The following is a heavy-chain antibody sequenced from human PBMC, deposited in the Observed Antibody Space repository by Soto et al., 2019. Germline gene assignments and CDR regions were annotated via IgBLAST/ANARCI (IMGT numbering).Heavy chain of an antibody. CDR2: ISSSGSTI. V-gene: IGHV3-11*01. J-gene: IGHJ4*02. D-gene: IGHD3-3*01. Sequence: GGSLRLSCAASGFTFSDYYMSWIRQAPGKGLEWVSYISSSGSTIYYADSVKGRFTISRDNAKNSLYLQMNSLRAEDTAVYYCARDQTSYYDFWSGYYNYFEYWGQGTLVTVSS. CDR1: GFTFSDYY. CDR3: ARDQTSYYDFWSGYYNYFEY.